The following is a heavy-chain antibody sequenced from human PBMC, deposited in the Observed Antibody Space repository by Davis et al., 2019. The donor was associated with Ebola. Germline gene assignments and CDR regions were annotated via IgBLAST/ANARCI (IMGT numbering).Heavy chain of an antibody. CDR3: AKDMYYDFWTDYTGDYDYGMDV. Sequence: GGSLRLSCAVSGFTVSRNYMNWVRQAPGKGLEWVSLIYSGGYTYYADSVKGRLTISRDNSRNTLYLQMNSLRAEDTALYYCAKDMYYDFWTDYTGDYDYGMDVWGKGTTVTVSS. D-gene: IGHD3/OR15-3a*01. V-gene: IGHV3-53*01. CDR1: GFTVSRNY. CDR2: IYSGGYT. J-gene: IGHJ6*04.